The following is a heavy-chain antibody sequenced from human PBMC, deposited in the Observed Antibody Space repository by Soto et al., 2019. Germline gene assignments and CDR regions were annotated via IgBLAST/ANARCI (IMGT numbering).Heavy chain of an antibody. J-gene: IGHJ4*02. D-gene: IGHD6-19*01. Sequence: ASVKVSCKASGYTFTSYAMHWVRQAPGQRLEWMGWINAGNGNTKYSQKFQGRVTITRDTSASTAYMELSSLRSEDTAVYYCARERIAVAGKGFDYWGQGPLVTFPS. CDR3: ARERIAVAGKGFDY. CDR1: GYTFTSYA. CDR2: INAGNGNT. V-gene: IGHV1-3*01.